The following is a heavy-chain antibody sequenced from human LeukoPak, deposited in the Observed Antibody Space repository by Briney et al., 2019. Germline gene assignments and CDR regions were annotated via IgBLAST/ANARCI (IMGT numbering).Heavy chain of an antibody. CDR2: VSGSGGST. Sequence: GGSLRLSCAASGFTFSSYGMAWVRQAPGKGLEWVSSVSGSGGSTHYADSVKGRFTISRDNSKNTLYLQMSSLRAEDTAVYYCTSHSSGYYSYYYYYMDVWGKGTTVTISS. D-gene: IGHD3-22*01. CDR3: TSHSSGYYSYYYYYMDV. CDR1: GFTFSSYG. V-gene: IGHV3-23*01. J-gene: IGHJ6*03.